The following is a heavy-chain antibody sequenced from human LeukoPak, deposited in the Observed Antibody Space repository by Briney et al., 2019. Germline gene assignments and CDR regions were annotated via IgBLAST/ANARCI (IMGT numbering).Heavy chain of an antibody. Sequence: GASVKVSCKASGYTFTGYYMHWVRQAPGQGLEWMGWINPNSGGTNYAQKFQGRVTMTRDTSISTDYMELSRLRSDDTAVYYCARDHCSSTSCYQGWGAFDIWGQGTMVTVSS. CDR1: GYTFTGYY. CDR2: INPNSGGT. V-gene: IGHV1-2*02. D-gene: IGHD2-2*01. J-gene: IGHJ3*02. CDR3: ARDHCSSTSCYQGWGAFDI.